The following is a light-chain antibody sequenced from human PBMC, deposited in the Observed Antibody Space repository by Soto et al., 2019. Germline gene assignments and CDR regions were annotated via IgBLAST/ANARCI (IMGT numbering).Light chain of an antibody. CDR1: QVIGSRY. V-gene: IGKV3-20*01. Sequence: EIVMTQSQGTLSLSPGERATISCRASQVIGSRYLAWYHQKSGQAPRLLIYGASSRATGIPDRWSGSGCGTNFTLTISRMEPEDFGGYYCQQFGSSIPHTFGQGTKLEIK. CDR2: GAS. J-gene: IGKJ2*01. CDR3: QQFGSSIPHT.